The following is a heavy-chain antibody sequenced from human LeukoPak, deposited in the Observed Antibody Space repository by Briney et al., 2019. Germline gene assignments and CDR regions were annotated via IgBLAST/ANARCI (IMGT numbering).Heavy chain of an antibody. J-gene: IGHJ3*02. CDR3: AREHMEDAFDI. D-gene: IGHD1-1*01. Sequence: GASVKVSCKASGYTFTSYYMHWVRRAPGQGLEWMGIINPSGGSTSYAQKFQGRVTMTRDTSTSTVYMELSSLRSEDTAVYYCAREHMEDAFDIWGQGTMVTVSS. CDR1: GYTFTSYY. V-gene: IGHV1-46*01. CDR2: INPSGGST.